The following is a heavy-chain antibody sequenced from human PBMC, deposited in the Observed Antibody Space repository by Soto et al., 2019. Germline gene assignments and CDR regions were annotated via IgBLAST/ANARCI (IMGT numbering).Heavy chain of an antibody. CDR1: EFTFSTNW. D-gene: IGHD1-26*01. V-gene: IGHV3-74*01. J-gene: IGHJ4*02. CDR3: AVIVRAANPL. Sequence: GGSLILSCAASEFTFSTNWMHWVRQAPGKGLVWVSRISSDGSSTSCADSVKGRFTVSRDTAKNTLYLQMNSLTAEDTAVYYCAVIVRAANPLWGQGTRVTVSS. CDR2: ISSDGSST.